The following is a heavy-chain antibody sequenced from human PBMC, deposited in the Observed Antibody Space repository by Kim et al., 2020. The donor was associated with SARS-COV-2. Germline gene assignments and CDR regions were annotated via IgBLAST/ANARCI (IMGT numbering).Heavy chain of an antibody. D-gene: IGHD6-13*01. V-gene: IGHV2-70*13. Sequence: YSTSLKTRLTISKDTSKNQVVLTMTNMDPVDTATYYCARSFSSNCGWFDPWGQGTLVTVSS. CDR3: ARSFSSNCGWFDP. J-gene: IGHJ5*02.